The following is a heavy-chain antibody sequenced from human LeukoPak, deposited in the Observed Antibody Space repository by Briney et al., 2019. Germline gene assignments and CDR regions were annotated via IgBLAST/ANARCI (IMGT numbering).Heavy chain of an antibody. V-gene: IGHV1-69*04. CDR2: IIPILGIA. D-gene: IGHD1-26*01. CDR1: GGTFSSYA. J-gene: IGHJ4*02. Sequence: SVKVSCKASGGTFSSYAISWVRQAPGQGLEWMGRIIPILGIANYAQKFQGRVTITADKSTSTAYMELSSLRSEDTAVYYCARNLFSGSYSAPFDYWGQGTLVTVSS. CDR3: ARNLFSGSYSAPFDY.